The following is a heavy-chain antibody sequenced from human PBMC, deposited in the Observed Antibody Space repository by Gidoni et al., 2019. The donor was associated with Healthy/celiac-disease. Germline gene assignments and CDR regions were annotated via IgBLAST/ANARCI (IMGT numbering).Heavy chain of an antibody. J-gene: IGHJ4*02. CDR2: IYYSGST. V-gene: IGHV4-59*01. D-gene: IGHD2-15*01. CDR3: AREGGRDYFDY. CDR1: GGSISSYS. Sequence: QVQLQESGPGLVKPSENLSLTCTVSGGSISSYSWSWIRQPPGKGLEWIGYIYYSGSTNYNPSLKSRVTISVDTSKNQFSLKLSSVTAADTAVYYCAREGGRDYFDYWGQGTLVTVSS.